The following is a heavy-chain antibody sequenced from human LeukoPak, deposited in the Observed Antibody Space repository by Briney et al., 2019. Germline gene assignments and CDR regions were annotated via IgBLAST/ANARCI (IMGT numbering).Heavy chain of an antibody. Sequence: GGSLRLSCAASGFTFSGYSMNWVRQAPGKGLEWVSSISSGSTYIYYADSVEGRFTISRDNAKNSLFLQMNSLRAEDTAVYYCARGPKRIAAAGSLGMDVWGQGTTVTVSS. CDR1: GFTFSGYS. D-gene: IGHD6-13*01. CDR3: ARGPKRIAAAGSLGMDV. CDR2: ISSGSTYI. V-gene: IGHV3-21*01. J-gene: IGHJ6*02.